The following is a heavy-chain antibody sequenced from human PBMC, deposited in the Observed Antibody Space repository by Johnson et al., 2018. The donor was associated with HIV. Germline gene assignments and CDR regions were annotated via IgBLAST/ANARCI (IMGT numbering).Heavy chain of an antibody. Sequence: QMLLVESRGVLVQPGGSLRLSCAASGFTFSSYAMHWVRQAPGKGLEWVAVISYDGSNKYYADSVKGRFTISRDNSKNTLYLQMNSLRAEDTAVYYCAREDQNWNYDHAFDIWGQGTMVTVSS. J-gene: IGHJ3*02. D-gene: IGHD1-7*01. CDR3: AREDQNWNYDHAFDI. CDR2: ISYDGSNK. V-gene: IGHV3-30*04. CDR1: GFTFSSYA.